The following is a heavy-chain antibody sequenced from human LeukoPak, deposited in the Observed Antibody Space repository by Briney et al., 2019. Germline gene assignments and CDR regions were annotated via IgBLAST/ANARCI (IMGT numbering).Heavy chain of an antibody. CDR1: GFSFSSSG. V-gene: IGHV3-30*02. Sequence: GGSLRLSCAASGFSFSSSGMHWVRQAPGKGPEWVAFTRFDDSYKAYGDSVKGRFTISRDNSKNTLYLQMDSLRSDDTAVYYCAKSSAGITWSDPWGQGTLVTVSS. CDR3: AKSSAGITWSDP. CDR2: TRFDDSYK. D-gene: IGHD1-1*01. J-gene: IGHJ5*02.